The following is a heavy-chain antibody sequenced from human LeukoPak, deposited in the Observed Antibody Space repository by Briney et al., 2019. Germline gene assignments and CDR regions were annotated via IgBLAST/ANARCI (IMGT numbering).Heavy chain of an antibody. CDR2: ISTSGSPI. CDR1: GLTFSSYE. V-gene: IGHV3-48*03. Sequence: GGSLRLSCAASGLTFSSYEMNWVRQAPGKGLEWVSYISTSGSPIDYGNSVKGRFTISRDNAKNSLYLQMNSLRAEDTALYYCARRGFYDTSGYLFDYWGQGTLVTVSS. J-gene: IGHJ4*02. CDR3: ARRGFYDTSGYLFDY. D-gene: IGHD3-22*01.